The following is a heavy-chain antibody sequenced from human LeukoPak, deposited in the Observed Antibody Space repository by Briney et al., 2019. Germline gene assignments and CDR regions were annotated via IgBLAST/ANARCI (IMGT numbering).Heavy chain of an antibody. J-gene: IGHJ5*02. Sequence: GGSLRLSCAASGFTFSSYAMSWVHQAPGKGLEWVSAISGGGGSTYYADSVKGRLTISRDNSKNTLYLQMNSLRAEDTAVYYCAKESTMAPPTYDSSGSFTGWFDPWCQGTLVTVSS. CDR1: GFTFSSYA. CDR3: AKESTMAPPTYDSSGSFTGWFDP. D-gene: IGHD3-22*01. CDR2: ISGGGGST. V-gene: IGHV3-23*01.